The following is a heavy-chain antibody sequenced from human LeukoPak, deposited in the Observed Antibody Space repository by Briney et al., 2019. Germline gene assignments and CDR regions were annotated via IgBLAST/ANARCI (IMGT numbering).Heavy chain of an antibody. CDR2: INPYNGKT. D-gene: IGHD3-3*01. CDR1: GYRFTSYV. V-gene: IGHV1-18*01. CDR3: ARDPSGNPYFFDY. J-gene: IGHJ4*02. Sequence: ASVKVSCKPSGYRFTSYVISGVRQAPGQGLEWVGWINPYNGKTNYAQKVQGRVTVTTDTPTSTAYMELRSLRFDDPAVYYCARDPSGNPYFFDYWGQGTLVTVSS.